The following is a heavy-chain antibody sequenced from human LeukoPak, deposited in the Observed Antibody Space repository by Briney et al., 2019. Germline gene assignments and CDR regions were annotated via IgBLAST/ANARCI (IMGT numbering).Heavy chain of an antibody. D-gene: IGHD3-10*01. CDR1: GYTFTSYG. CDR2: NSTYNGNR. V-gene: IGHV1-18*01. Sequence: ASVKVSCKASGYTFTSYGITWVRQAPGQGLEWMGWNSTYNGNRNYAQKFQGRVTMTTDTSTSTAYMELRSLRSDDTAVYYCAKDTYYGSGSYPGDWGQGTLVTVSS. CDR3: AKDTYYGSGSYPGD. J-gene: IGHJ4*02.